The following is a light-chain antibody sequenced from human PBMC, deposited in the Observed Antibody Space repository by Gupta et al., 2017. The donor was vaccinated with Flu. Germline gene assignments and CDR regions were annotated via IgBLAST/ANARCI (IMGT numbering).Light chain of an antibody. Sequence: IVLTQSPATLSLSPGDRAILSCRASQSVNIYLAWYQQKPGQPPRLLMFDAAKRAAGIPDRFSGSGSGTDFTLTISTVEPEDVAVYYCQQRSGLPMYTFGQGTKLE. V-gene: IGKV3-11*01. J-gene: IGKJ2*01. CDR2: DAA. CDR3: QQRSGLPMYT. CDR1: QSVNIY.